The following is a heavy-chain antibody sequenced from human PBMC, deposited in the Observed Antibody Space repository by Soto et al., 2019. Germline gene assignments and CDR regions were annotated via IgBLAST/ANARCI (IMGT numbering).Heavy chain of an antibody. CDR2: INHSGNT. CDR1: VGSFSGSH. Sequence: SETLSLTCPVYVGSFSGSHWSWIRQPPGKGLEWIGEINHSGNTHYNPSLGSRVTISADTSKNQLSLEVTSVTAADTAVYYCAIEKWTDAYWGQGTLVTVSS. J-gene: IGHJ4*02. CDR3: AIEKWTDAY. D-gene: IGHD1-26*01. V-gene: IGHV4-34*01.